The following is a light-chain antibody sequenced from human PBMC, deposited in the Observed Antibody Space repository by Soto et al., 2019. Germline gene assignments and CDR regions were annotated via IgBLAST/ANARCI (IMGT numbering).Light chain of an antibody. CDR2: EVS. CDR1: NSDVGGYNY. CDR3: SSYTSSSTLV. Sequence: QSALNQPASVSGSPGQSITISCTGTNSDVGGYNYVSWYQQYPGKAPKPIIYEVSNRRSGVSNRFSGSKSGNTASLTISGLQAEDEADYYCSSYTSSSTLVFGGGTKRTVL. V-gene: IGLV2-14*01. J-gene: IGLJ3*02.